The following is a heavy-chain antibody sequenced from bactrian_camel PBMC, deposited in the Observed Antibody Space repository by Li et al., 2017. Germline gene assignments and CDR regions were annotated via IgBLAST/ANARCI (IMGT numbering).Heavy chain of an antibody. V-gene: IGHV3S7*01. CDR3: ATYCSGGACYHFGY. Sequence: QVQLVESGGGLVQPGGSLRLSCAASGFTFSNYDMSWVRQAPGKGPEWVSGIYRDGSNSVYTDSVKGRFTISRDNVKNTLHLQMNSLKPDDTAVYYCATYCSGGACYHFGYWGQGTQVTVS. CDR2: IYRDGSNS. D-gene: IGHD2*01. CDR1: GFTFSNYD. J-gene: IGHJ6*01.